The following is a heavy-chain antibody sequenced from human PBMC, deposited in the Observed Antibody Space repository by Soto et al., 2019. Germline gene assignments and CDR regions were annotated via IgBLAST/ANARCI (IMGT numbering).Heavy chain of an antibody. CDR3: AKAGGDCSGGSCYSGQGDY. V-gene: IGHV3-23*01. D-gene: IGHD2-15*01. Sequence: ESGGGLVQPGGSLRLSCAVSGFTFSTYAMSWVRQAPGKGLEWVSGITGSGDSTYYAESVKGRFTISRDNSKNTLYLQMNSLRAEDTAVYYCAKAGGDCSGGSCYSGQGDYWGQGTLVTVSS. J-gene: IGHJ4*02. CDR1: GFTFSTYA. CDR2: ITGSGDST.